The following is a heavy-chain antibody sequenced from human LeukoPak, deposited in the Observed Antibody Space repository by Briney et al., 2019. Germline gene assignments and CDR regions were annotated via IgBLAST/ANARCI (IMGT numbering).Heavy chain of an antibody. D-gene: IGHD3-3*01. CDR2: INPNSGGT. J-gene: IGHJ5*02. CDR3: ARDRGQFLEWLQGFDP. V-gene: IGHV1-2*06. CDR1: GYTFTGYY. Sequence: ASVKVSCKASGYTFTGYYMHWVRQAPGQGLEWMGRINPNSGGTNYAQKFQGRVTMTRDTSISTAYMELSRLRSDDTAVYHCARDRGQFLEWLQGFDPWGQGTLVTVSS.